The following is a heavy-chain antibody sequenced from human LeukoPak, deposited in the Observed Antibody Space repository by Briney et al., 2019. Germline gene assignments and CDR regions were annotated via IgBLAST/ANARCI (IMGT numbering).Heavy chain of an antibody. J-gene: IGHJ4*02. CDR2: IKSKTDGGTT. D-gene: IGHD1-26*01. CDR3: TTDVSPPTWELLGD. CDR1: GFTFSSYG. Sequence: GGSLRLSCAASGFTFSSYGMHWVRQAPGKGLEWVGRIKSKTDGGTTDYAAPVKGRFTISRDDSKNTLYLQMNSLKTEDTAVYYCTTDVSPPTWELLGDWGQGTLVTVSS. V-gene: IGHV3-15*01.